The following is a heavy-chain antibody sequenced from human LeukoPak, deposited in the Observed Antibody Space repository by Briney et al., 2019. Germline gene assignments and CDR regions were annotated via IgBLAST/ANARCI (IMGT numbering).Heavy chain of an antibody. Sequence: ASVKVSCKASGGTFSSYAISWVRQAPGQGLEWMGGIIPIFGTANYAQKFQGRVTITTDESTSTAYMELSSLRSEDTAVYYCARGRDGYQETEGAFDIWGQRTMVTVSS. D-gene: IGHD5-24*01. CDR2: IIPIFGTA. J-gene: IGHJ3*02. V-gene: IGHV1-69*05. CDR1: GGTFSSYA. CDR3: ARGRDGYQETEGAFDI.